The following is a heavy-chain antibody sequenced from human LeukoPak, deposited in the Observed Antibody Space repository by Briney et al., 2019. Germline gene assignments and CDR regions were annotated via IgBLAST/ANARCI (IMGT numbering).Heavy chain of an antibody. V-gene: IGHV4-39*01. D-gene: IGHD3-10*01. J-gene: IGHJ4*02. CDR3: ARRWFGENPFDY. Sequence: SETLSLTCTVSGGSISSSSYYRGGIRQPPGKGLEWIGSIYYSGSTYYNPSLKSRVTISVDTSKNQFSLKLSSVTAADTAVYYCARRWFGENPFDYSGQGTLVTVSS. CDR2: IYYSGST. CDR1: GGSISSSSYY.